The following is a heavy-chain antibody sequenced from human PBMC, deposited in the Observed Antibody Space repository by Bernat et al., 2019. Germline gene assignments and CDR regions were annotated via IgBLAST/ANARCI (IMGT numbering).Heavy chain of an antibody. CDR3: TRVFGYYYHYLDG. J-gene: IGHJ6*03. D-gene: IGHD3-10*01. CDR2: IRNLAYGGTP. CDR1: GYTFVDYG. V-gene: IGHV3-49*04. Sequence: EVHLVESGGGLVQPGRSLRLSCSGSGYTFVDYGMNWVRQAPGKGLEWVGFIRNLAYGGTPEYAASVKGRFNISRDDSKSIVYLQINSLKTEDTAVYYCTRVFGYYYHYLDGWGKGTTVTVSS.